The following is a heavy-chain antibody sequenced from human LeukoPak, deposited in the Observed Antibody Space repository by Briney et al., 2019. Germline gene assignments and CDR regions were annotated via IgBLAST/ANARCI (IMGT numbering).Heavy chain of an antibody. V-gene: IGHV3-53*01. J-gene: IGHJ4*02. CDR3: AKDRVAVTAPRHNDY. CDR2: IYSGGST. Sequence: GGSLRLSCAASGFTVSSNYMSWVRQAPGKGLEWVSVIYSGGSTYYADSVKGRFTISRDNSKNTLYLQMNSLRAEDTAVYYCAKDRVAVTAPRHNDYWGQGTLVTVSS. D-gene: IGHD2-2*01. CDR1: GFTVSSNY.